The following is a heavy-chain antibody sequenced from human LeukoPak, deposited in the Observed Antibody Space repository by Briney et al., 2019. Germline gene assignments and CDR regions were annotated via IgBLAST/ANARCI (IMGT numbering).Heavy chain of an antibody. V-gene: IGHV1-69*13. Sequence: ASVKVSCKASGGTFSSYAISWVRQAPGQGLEWMGRIIPIFGTANYAQKFQGRVTITADESTSTAYMELSSLRSEDTAVYYCAGNANYVWGSYRQEPYYYYGMDVWGQGTTVTVSS. J-gene: IGHJ6*02. D-gene: IGHD3-16*02. CDR3: AGNANYVWGSYRQEPYYYYGMDV. CDR1: GGTFSSYA. CDR2: IIPIFGTA.